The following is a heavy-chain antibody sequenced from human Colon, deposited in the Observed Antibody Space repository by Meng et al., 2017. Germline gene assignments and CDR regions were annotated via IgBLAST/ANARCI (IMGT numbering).Heavy chain of an antibody. CDR2: IVPNSGDT. J-gene: IGHJ4*02. V-gene: IGHV1-2*02. CDR3: ARSTPSLDY. Sequence: QVQLVQSGTEVKRPGASVKVSCKAPGYTFSDCYIHWVRQAPGQGLEWMGWIVPNSGDTNYAQKFQGRVTMTRDTSISTTYMELSRLTSDDTAVYYCARSTPSLDYWGQGTLVTVSS. CDR1: GYTFSDCY. D-gene: IGHD2-15*01.